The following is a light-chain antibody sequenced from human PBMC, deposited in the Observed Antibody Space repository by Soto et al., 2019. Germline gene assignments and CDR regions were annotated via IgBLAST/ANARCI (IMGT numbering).Light chain of an antibody. CDR3: QQRSNWIT. V-gene: IGKV3D-20*02. CDR2: GAS. J-gene: IGKJ5*01. CDR1: HSVSRTY. Sequence: EIVLTHSPGTLSLSPGERATLSCRASHSVSRTYLTWYQQKPGQAPRLLIYGASDRATGTPDRFSGSGSGTEFTLTISSLEPEDFAVYYCQQRSNWITFGQGTRLEIK.